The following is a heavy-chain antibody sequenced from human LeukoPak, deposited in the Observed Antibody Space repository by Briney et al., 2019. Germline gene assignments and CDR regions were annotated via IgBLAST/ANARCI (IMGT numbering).Heavy chain of an antibody. D-gene: IGHD3-22*01. J-gene: IGHJ6*02. V-gene: IGHV3-7*01. Sequence: PGGSLRLSCAASGFTFSSYWMSWVRQAPGKGLEWVANIKQDGSEKYYVDSVKGRFTISRDNAKNSLYLQMNSLRAEDTAVYYCARVLIVVGRRYGMDVWGQGTTVTVSS. CDR2: IKQDGSEK. CDR1: GFTFSSYW. CDR3: ARVLIVVGRRYGMDV.